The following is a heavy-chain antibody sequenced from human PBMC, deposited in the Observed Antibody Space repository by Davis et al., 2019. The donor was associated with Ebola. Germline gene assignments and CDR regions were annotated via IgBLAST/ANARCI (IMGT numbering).Heavy chain of an antibody. V-gene: IGHV4-34*01. CDR3: ARVVPAATTTPAWLHP. Sequence: SETLSLTCAVYGGSSSGYYWSCIRQPPGKGLEWIGEINPSGCTTYNPSLKSRATISVDTSKNQFSLKLSSVTAADTAVYYCARVVPAATTTPAWLHPWGQGTLVTVSS. CDR2: INPSGCT. J-gene: IGHJ5*02. CDR1: GGSSSGYY. D-gene: IGHD2-2*01.